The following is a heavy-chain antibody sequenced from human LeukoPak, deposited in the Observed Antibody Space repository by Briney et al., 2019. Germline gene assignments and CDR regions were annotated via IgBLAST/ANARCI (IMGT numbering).Heavy chain of an antibody. CDR2: IYSSGST. J-gene: IGHJ4*02. Sequence: PSETVSLTCTVSGGSISGYYWSWLRQPPGKGLEWIAYIYSSGSTYYNPSLKSRVTISVRTSKNQFSLKLSSVTAADTAVYFCARGFRGDNFDYWGQGTLVTVSS. D-gene: IGHD7-27*01. V-gene: IGHV4-4*08. CDR1: GGSISGYY. CDR3: ARGFRGDNFDY.